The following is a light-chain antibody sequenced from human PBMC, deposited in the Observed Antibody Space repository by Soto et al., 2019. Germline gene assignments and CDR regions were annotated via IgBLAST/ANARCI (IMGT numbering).Light chain of an antibody. Sequence: EIVLTQSPGTLSLSPGERATVSCRASQGVSSSYLAWYQQKPAQAPSLLIYGASRRATGIPDRFSGSGYGTDFTLTISRLEPEDFAVYYCQQYDSSPTTFGQGTRLEI. CDR2: GAS. CDR1: QGVSSSY. CDR3: QQYDSSPTT. J-gene: IGKJ5*01. V-gene: IGKV3-20*01.